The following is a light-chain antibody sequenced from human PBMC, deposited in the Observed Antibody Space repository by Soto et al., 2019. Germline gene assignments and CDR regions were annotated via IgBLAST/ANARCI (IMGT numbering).Light chain of an antibody. Sequence: QSALTQPASVSGSPGQSITISCTGSNSDVGAYNYVSWYQQHPDKAPKLIISEVTDRSSGVSDRFSGSKSGNTASLTISGLQAEDEADYYCCSYTSNNTWVFGGGTKVTVL. CDR1: NSDVGAYNY. J-gene: IGLJ3*02. CDR3: CSYTSNNTWV. V-gene: IGLV2-14*01. CDR2: EVT.